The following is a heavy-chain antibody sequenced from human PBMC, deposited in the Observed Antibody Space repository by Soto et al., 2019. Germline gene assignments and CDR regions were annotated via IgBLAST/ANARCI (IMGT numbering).Heavy chain of an antibody. CDR1: GGTFSNDV. CDR3: ARDYYDSSGYYSFDY. CDR2: INALNDNT. V-gene: IGHV1-3*01. Sequence: ASVKVSCKTSGGTFSNDVITWVRQAPGQGLEWMGRINALNDNTNYAQKFQGRVTITRDTSASTAYMELSSLRSEDTAVYYCARDYYDSSGYYSFDYWGQG. D-gene: IGHD3-22*01. J-gene: IGHJ4*02.